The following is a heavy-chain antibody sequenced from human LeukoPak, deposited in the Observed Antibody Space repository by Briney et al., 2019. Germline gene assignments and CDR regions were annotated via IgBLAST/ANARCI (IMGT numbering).Heavy chain of an antibody. CDR3: ARARRLRGGYYNMYV. V-gene: IGHV3-48*01. CDR2: ISRSSSTT. CDR1: GFTFSSYS. J-gene: IGHJ6*03. Sequence: GGSLRLSCAASGFTFSSYSMSWVRQAPGKGLEWVSYISRSSSTTYYADSVKGRFTISRDNAKNTLYLQMNSLRAEDTALYYCARARRLRGGYYNMYVWGKGTTVTVSS.